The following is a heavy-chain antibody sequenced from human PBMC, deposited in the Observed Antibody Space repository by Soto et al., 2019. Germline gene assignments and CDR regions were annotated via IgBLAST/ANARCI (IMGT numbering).Heavy chain of an antibody. V-gene: IGHV4-30-4*01. CDR1: GGSISSGDYY. J-gene: IGHJ5*02. CDR2: IYYSGST. CDR3: ARVIKGWFDP. Sequence: SETLSLTCTVSGGSISSGDYYWSWIRQPPGKGLEWIGYIYYSGSTHYNPSLKSRVTISVDTSKNQFSLKLSSVTAADTAVYYCARVIKGWFDPWGQGTLVTVSS.